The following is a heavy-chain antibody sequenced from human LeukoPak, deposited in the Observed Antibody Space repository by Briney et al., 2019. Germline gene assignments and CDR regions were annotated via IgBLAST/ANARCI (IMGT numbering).Heavy chain of an antibody. CDR3: ARQSQRITMVRGGPDY. CDR2: IYPGDSDT. CDR1: GYSFTSYW. D-gene: IGHD3-10*01. Sequence: GESLKISSKGSGYSFTSYWIGWVRQMPGKGLEWMGIIYPGDSDTRYSPSFQGQVTISADKSISTAYLQWSSLKASDTAMYYCARQSQRITMVRGGPDYWGQGTLVTVSS. J-gene: IGHJ4*02. V-gene: IGHV5-51*01.